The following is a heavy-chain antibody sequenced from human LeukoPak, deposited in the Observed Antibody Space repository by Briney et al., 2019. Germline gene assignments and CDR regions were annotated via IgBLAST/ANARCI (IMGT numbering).Heavy chain of an antibody. CDR1: GFTFSTNA. D-gene: IGHD1-26*01. CDR3: AKDVGKWESLHFFDY. V-gene: IGHV3-23*01. J-gene: IGHJ4*02. CDR2: ISGSGAST. Sequence: GGSLRLSCLTSGFTFSTNAMSWVRQAPGKGLEWISGISGSGASTYYADSVTGRFTISRDNSRNTMYLQMNSLRGDDTAVYYCAKDVGKWESLHFFDYWGQGTLVTVSS.